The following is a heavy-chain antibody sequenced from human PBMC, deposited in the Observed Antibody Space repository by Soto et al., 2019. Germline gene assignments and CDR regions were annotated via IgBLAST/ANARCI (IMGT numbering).Heavy chain of an antibody. CDR3: ARSIGAVAGPDY. D-gene: IGHD6-19*01. CDR2: IYYSGST. V-gene: IGHV4-31*03. CDR1: GGSISSGGYY. Sequence: SETLSLTCTVSGGSISSGGYYWSWIRQHPGKGLEWIGYIYYSGSTYYNPSLKSRVTISVDTSKNQFSLKLNSVTAADTAVYYCARSIGAVAGPDYWGQGTLVTVSS. J-gene: IGHJ4*02.